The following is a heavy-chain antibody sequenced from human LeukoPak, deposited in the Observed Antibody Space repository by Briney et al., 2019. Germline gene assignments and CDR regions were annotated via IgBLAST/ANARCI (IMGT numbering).Heavy chain of an antibody. CDR2: IYYSGST. Sequence: PSETLSLTCTVSGGSISSSSYYWGWIRQPPGKGLEWIGSIYYSGSTYYNPSLKSRVTISVDTSKNQFSLKLSSVTAADTAVYYCARRQAYSSGARDWGQGTLVTVSS. CDR3: ARRQAYSSGARD. J-gene: IGHJ4*02. CDR1: GGSISSSSYY. V-gene: IGHV4-39*01. D-gene: IGHD6-19*01.